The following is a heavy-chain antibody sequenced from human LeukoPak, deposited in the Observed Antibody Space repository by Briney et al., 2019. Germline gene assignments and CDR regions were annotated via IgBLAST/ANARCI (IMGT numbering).Heavy chain of an antibody. Sequence: SETLSLTCTVSGGSISSYYWSWIRQPPGKGLEWIGYIYYSGSTNYNPSLKSRVTISVDTSKNQFSLKLSSVTAADTAVYYCARLGYPSRYFDYWGQGTLVTVSS. CDR1: GGSISSYY. J-gene: IGHJ4*02. CDR3: ARLGYPSRYFDY. D-gene: IGHD5-18*01. CDR2: IYYSGST. V-gene: IGHV4-59*01.